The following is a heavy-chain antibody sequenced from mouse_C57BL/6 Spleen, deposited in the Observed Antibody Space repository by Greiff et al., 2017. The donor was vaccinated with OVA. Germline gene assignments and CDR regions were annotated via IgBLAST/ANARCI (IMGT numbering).Heavy chain of an antibody. Sequence: EVQRVESGGGLVKPGGSLKLSCAASGFTFSSYTMSWVRQTPEKRLEWVATISGGGGNTYYPDSVKGRFTISRDNAKNTLYLQMSSLRSEDTALYYCARQGWGGGDYFDYWGQGTTLTVSS. D-gene: IGHD1-1*02. CDR1: GFTFSSYT. V-gene: IGHV5-9*01. CDR2: ISGGGGNT. CDR3: ARQGWGGGDYFDY. J-gene: IGHJ2*01.